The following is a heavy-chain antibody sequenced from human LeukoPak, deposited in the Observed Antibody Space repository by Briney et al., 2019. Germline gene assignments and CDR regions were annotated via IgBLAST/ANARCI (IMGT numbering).Heavy chain of an antibody. Sequence: SETLSLTCTVSGGSFSSYYWSWIRQPPGKGLEWIGFIYYSGTTNYSPSLKSRVTISVDTSKNQFSLKLSSVTAADTAVYYCARDTARPNGQYAFDIWGQGTMVTVSS. CDR3: ARDTARPNGQYAFDI. V-gene: IGHV4-59*01. CDR1: GGSFSSYY. CDR2: IYYSGTT. J-gene: IGHJ3*02. D-gene: IGHD6-6*01.